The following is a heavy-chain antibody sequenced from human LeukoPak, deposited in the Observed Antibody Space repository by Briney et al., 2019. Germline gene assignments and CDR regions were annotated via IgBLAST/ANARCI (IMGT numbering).Heavy chain of an antibody. D-gene: IGHD6-6*01. CDR1: GFIVRNYY. CDR2: IYSGGST. J-gene: IGHJ4*02. Sequence: GGSLRLSCAASGFIVRNYYLSWVRQAPGKGLEWVSVIYSGGSTYYADSVEGRFTISRDNAKNTLYLQMNSLRAEDTAVYYCARVEYSSSAPIDYWGQGTLVTVSS. V-gene: IGHV3-53*01. CDR3: ARVEYSSSAPIDY.